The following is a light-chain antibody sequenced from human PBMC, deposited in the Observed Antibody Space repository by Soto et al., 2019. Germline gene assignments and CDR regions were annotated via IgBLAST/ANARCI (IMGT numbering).Light chain of an antibody. Sequence: EIVLTQSPATLSLSPGERATLSCRASQSVSSYLAWYQQKPGQAPRLLIYDASNRATGIPARFSGSESGTDFTLTISSLEPEDFAVYYCQQRSNWPPLTVGGGTKVEIK. CDR2: DAS. CDR1: QSVSSY. J-gene: IGKJ4*01. CDR3: QQRSNWPPLT. V-gene: IGKV3-11*01.